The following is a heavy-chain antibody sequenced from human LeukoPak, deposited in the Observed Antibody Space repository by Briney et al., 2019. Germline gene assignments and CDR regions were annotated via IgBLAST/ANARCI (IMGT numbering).Heavy chain of an antibody. CDR1: GGSFSTYY. CDR2: IYYSGST. Sequence: SETLSLTCAVYGGSFSTYYWSWIRQPPGKGLEWIGYIYYSGSTNYNPSLKSRLTISVDTSKNQFSLKLNSVTATDTAVYYCARGANWFDPWGQGTLVTVSS. V-gene: IGHV4-59*01. J-gene: IGHJ5*02. CDR3: ARGANWFDP.